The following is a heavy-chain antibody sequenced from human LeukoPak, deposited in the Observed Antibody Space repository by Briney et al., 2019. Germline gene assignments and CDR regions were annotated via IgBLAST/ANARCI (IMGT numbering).Heavy chain of an antibody. Sequence: SETLSLTCAVYGGSFSGYYWSWIRQPPGKGLEWIGEINHSGSTNYNPSLKSRVTISVDTSKNQFSLKLSSVTAADTAVYYCARGVEGLDYWGQGTLVTVSS. CDR3: ARGVEGLDY. CDR2: INHSGST. CDR1: GGSFSGYY. D-gene: IGHD3-3*01. V-gene: IGHV4-34*01. J-gene: IGHJ4*02.